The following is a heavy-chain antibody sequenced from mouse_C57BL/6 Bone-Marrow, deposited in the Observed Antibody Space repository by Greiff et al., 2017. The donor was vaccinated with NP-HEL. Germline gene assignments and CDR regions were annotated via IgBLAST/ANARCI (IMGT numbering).Heavy chain of an antibody. J-gene: IGHJ2*01. CDR1: GYAFTNYL. D-gene: IGHD4-1*01. CDR3: ARTGTGGLFDY. Sequence: QVQLQQPGAELVRPGTSVKVSCKASGYAFTNYLIEWVKQRPGQGLEWIGVINPGSGGTNYNEKFKGKATLTADKSSSTAYMQLSSLTSEDSAVYFCARTGTGGLFDYWGQGTTLTVSS. V-gene: IGHV1-54*01. CDR2: INPGSGGT.